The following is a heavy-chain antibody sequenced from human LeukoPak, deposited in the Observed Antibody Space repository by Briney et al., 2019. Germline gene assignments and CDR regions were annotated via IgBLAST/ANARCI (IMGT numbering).Heavy chain of an antibody. CDR1: GYTFTGYY. CDR3: TRQRVGTGTCDY. V-gene: IGHV3-73*01. CDR2: IRVKANSYAT. J-gene: IGHJ4*02. D-gene: IGHD3-16*01. Sequence: GASVKVSCKASGYTFTGYYMHWVRQASGKGLEWVGRIRVKANSYATAYAASVKGRFTISRDDSKNTAYLEMNSLKTEDTAVYYCTRQRVGTGTCDYWGQGSLVTVSS.